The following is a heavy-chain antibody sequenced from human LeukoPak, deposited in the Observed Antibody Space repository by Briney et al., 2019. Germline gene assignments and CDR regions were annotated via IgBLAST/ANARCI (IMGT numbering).Heavy chain of an antibody. Sequence: SETLSLTCTVSGGSISSSSYYWGWIRQPPGKGLEWIGNIYYSGSTYYNASLQSRVTISIDTSKNQFSLRLNSVTAADTAMYFCVKSGGYGLIDYWGQGTLVTVPS. J-gene: IGHJ4*02. CDR2: IYYSGST. V-gene: IGHV4-39*01. D-gene: IGHD1-26*01. CDR1: GGSISSSSYY. CDR3: VKSGGYGLIDY.